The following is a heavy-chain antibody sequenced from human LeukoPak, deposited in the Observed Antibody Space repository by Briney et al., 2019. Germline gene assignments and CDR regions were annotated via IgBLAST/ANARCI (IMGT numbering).Heavy chain of an antibody. Sequence: ASVKVSCKASGYTFTSYGISWVRQAPGQGLEWMGWISAYNGNTNYAQKLQGRVTMTTDTSTSTAYMELRSLRSDDTAVYYCARDYPANYYGSGSYSRHFDYWGQGTLVTVSS. CDR2: ISAYNGNT. CDR1: GYTFTSYG. J-gene: IGHJ4*02. D-gene: IGHD3-10*01. CDR3: ARDYPANYYGSGSYSRHFDY. V-gene: IGHV1-18*01.